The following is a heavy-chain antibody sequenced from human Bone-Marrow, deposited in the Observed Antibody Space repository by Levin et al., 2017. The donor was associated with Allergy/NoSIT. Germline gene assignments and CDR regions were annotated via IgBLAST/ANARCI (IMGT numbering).Heavy chain of an antibody. CDR1: GFTFNNFG. V-gene: IGHV3-21*01. Sequence: GGSLRLSCAASGFTFNNFGMSWVRQAPGKGLEWVSSISSSGSYIYYADSMKGRFTISRDSAEKSLFLQMNSLRAEDTAVYYCARVLYPYGSGSYYNELPYWGQGTLVTVSS. CDR2: ISSSGSYI. CDR3: ARVLYPYGSGSYYNELPY. J-gene: IGHJ4*02. D-gene: IGHD3-10*01.